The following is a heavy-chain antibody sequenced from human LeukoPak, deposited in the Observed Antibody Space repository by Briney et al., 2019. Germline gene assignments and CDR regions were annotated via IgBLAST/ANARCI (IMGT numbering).Heavy chain of an antibody. CDR2: ISAYNGNT. J-gene: IGHJ5*02. CDR3: ARDPKYCSGGSCYSNNWFDP. Sequence: ASVKVSCKASGYTFTSYGISWVRQAPGQGLERMGWISAYNGNTNYAQKLQGRVTMTTDTSTSTAYMELRSLRSDDTAVYYCARDPKYCSGGSCYSNNWFDPWGQGTLVTVSS. D-gene: IGHD2-15*01. V-gene: IGHV1-18*01. CDR1: GYTFTSYG.